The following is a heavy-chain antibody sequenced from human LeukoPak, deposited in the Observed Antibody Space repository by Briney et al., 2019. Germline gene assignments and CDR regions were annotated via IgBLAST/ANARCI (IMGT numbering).Heavy chain of an antibody. CDR2: ISGSGGST. V-gene: IGHV3-23*01. CDR1: GFTFSSYA. Sequence: PGGSLRLSCAASGFTFSSYAMSWVRQAPGKGLEWVSAISGSGGSTYYADSVKGRFTISRDNSKNTLYLQMNSLRAEDTAVYYCAKEGRNSGYSSGWWGYSRAFDIWGQGTMVTVSS. D-gene: IGHD6-19*01. J-gene: IGHJ3*02. CDR3: AKEGRNSGYSSGWWGYSRAFDI.